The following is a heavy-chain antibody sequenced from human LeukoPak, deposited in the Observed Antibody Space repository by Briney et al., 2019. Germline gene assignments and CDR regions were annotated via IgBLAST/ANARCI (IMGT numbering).Heavy chain of an antibody. CDR3: ARDRGSYHRSCYFDY. Sequence: GGSLRLSCAASGFTFSSYAMHWVRQAPGKGLEWVAVISYDGSNIYYADSVKGRFTISRDNSKNTLYLQMNSLRAEDTAVYYCARDRGSYHRSCYFDYWGQGTLVTVSS. D-gene: IGHD1-26*01. V-gene: IGHV3-30*04. CDR1: GFTFSSYA. CDR2: ISYDGSNI. J-gene: IGHJ4*02.